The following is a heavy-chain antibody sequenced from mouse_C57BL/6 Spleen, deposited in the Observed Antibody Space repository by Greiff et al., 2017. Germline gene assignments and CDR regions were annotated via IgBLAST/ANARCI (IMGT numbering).Heavy chain of an antibody. D-gene: IGHD2-1*01. CDR2: IDPDSGGT. V-gene: IGHV1-72*01. CDR1: GYTFTSYW. CDR3: ARGGNYEPFAY. J-gene: IGHJ3*01. Sequence: QVQLQQPGAELVKPGASVKLSCKASGYTFTSYWMHWVKQRPGRGLAWLGRIDPDSGGTKYNEKFKSKATLTVDTSSSTAYMQLSSLTSEDSAVYYGARGGNYEPFAYWGQGTLVTVSA.